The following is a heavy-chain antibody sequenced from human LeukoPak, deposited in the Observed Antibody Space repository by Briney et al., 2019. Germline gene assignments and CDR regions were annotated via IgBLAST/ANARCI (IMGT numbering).Heavy chain of an antibody. CDR3: ARPSRKGSSGYSSFDY. D-gene: IGHD3-22*01. J-gene: IGHJ4*02. CDR1: GYSFTSYW. V-gene: IGHV5-51*01. Sequence: GESLKISCKGSGYSFTSYWIGWVRQMPGKGLEWMGIIYPGDSDTRYSPSLQGQVTISADKSISTAYLQWSSLKASDTAMYYCARPSRKGSSGYSSFDYWGQGTLVTVSS. CDR2: IYPGDSDT.